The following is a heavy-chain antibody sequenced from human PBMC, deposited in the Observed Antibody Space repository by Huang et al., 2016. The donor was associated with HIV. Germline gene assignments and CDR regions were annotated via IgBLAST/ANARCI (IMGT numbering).Heavy chain of an antibody. J-gene: IGHJ4*02. CDR1: GFTFSSYG. D-gene: IGHD3-3*01. CDR2: IRYDGSNK. CDR3: AKSGDDFWSGYPVGY. Sequence: QVQLVESGGGVVQPGGSLRLSCAGSGFTFSSYGRHWFRQDAGKGLEGVAFIRYDGSNKYDADAVKGRFTISRDNSKNTLYLQMNSLRAEDTALYYCAKSGDDFWSGYPVGYWGQGTLVTVSS. V-gene: IGHV3-30*02.